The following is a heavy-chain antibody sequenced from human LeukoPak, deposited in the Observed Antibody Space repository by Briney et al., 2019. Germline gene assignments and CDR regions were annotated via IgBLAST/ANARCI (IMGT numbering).Heavy chain of an antibody. V-gene: IGHV3-23*01. Sequence: GGSLSLSCQAPGFTLSTYAMGWAGQPPGKGREWASPISGSGGSTYYADSVKGRFTISRDNSKNTLYLQMNSLRAEDTAVYYCAKIPDYYGSVSMDVWGQGTTVTVSS. CDR1: GFTLSTYA. J-gene: IGHJ6*02. D-gene: IGHD3-10*01. CDR3: AKIPDYYGSVSMDV. CDR2: ISGSGGST.